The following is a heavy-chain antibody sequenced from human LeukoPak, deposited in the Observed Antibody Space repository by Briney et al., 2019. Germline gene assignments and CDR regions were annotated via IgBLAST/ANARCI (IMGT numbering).Heavy chain of an antibody. CDR2: INSDGSST. V-gene: IGHV3-74*01. Sequence: GGSLRLSCAASGFTFSSYRMHWVRQAPGKGLVWVSRINSDGSSTSYADSVKGRFTISRDNAKNTLYLQMNSLRAEDTAVYYCARAKVVVTADAFDIWGQGTMVTVSS. CDR1: GFTFSSYR. J-gene: IGHJ3*02. D-gene: IGHD3-22*01. CDR3: ARAKVVVTADAFDI.